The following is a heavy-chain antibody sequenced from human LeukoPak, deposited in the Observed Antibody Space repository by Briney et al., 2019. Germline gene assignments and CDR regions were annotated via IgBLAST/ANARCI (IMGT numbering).Heavy chain of an antibody. CDR1: GGSFSSSSYY. V-gene: IGHV4-39*07. D-gene: IGHD3-22*01. Sequence: SETLSLTCTVSGGSFSSSSYYWGWIRQPPGKGLEWIGSIYYSGSTNYNPSLKSRVTISVDTSKNQFSLKLSSVTAADTAVYYCARDGYCDSSGYGYWGQGTLVTVSS. CDR2: IYYSGST. CDR3: ARDGYCDSSGYGY. J-gene: IGHJ4*02.